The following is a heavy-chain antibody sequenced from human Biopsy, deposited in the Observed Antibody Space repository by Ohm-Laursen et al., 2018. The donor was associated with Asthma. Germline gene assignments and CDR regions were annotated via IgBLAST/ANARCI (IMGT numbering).Heavy chain of an antibody. V-gene: IGHV1-18*01. CDR2: ISVDNGNT. Sequence: ASVKVSCKTSGYTFNSACITWVRQAPGQGLEWMGWISVDNGNTKVAQKLQDRVTMIIDTSTSTAYMELRSLRSDDTAVYFCARAVDYSHYYGIDVWGQGTTVTVS. D-gene: IGHD3-10*01. CDR3: ARAVDYSHYYGIDV. CDR1: GYTFNSAC. J-gene: IGHJ6*02.